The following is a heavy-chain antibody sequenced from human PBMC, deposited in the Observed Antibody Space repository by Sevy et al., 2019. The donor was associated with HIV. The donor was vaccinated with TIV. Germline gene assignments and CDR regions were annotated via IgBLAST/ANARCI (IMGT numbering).Heavy chain of an antibody. CDR3: VRAIQLAASY. CDR2: INPDGSKI. J-gene: IGHJ4*02. V-gene: IGHV3-7*02. CDR1: AINIRDYW. D-gene: IGHD2-15*01. Sequence: GGSLRLSCEASAINIRDYWMNWVRQAPGKGLEWVADINPDGSKIYYADSVKGRFTISRDYAKNSVFLQMTSLRAEDTAVYYCVRAIQLAASYWGQGMLVTVSS.